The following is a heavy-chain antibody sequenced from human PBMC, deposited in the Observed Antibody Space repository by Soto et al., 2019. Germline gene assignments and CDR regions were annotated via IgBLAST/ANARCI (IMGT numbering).Heavy chain of an antibody. V-gene: IGHV1-2*02. J-gene: IGHJ6*02. CDR2: INPKFGDT. D-gene: IGHD3-10*02. CDR1: GYTFTAYY. Sequence: QVQLVQSEAEVKEPGDSVRVSCEASGYTFTAYYIHWVRQAPGQGLEWMGWINPKFGDTTYAQDFQGRVSMSRDMSISTVYMELSRLTSDDTAIYYCARNMDYYYGRGSGNGHGVWGQGTTVTVFS. CDR3: ARNMDYYYGRGSGNGHGV.